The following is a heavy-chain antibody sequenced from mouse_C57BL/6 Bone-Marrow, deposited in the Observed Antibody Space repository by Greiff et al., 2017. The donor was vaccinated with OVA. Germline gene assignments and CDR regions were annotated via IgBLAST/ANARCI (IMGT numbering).Heavy chain of an antibody. CDR1: GYAFTNYL. V-gene: IGHV1-54*01. CDR2: INPGSGGT. CDR3: ARLTTVVATEWYFDV. J-gene: IGHJ1*03. D-gene: IGHD1-1*01. Sequence: QVQLKQSGAELVRPGTSVKVSCKASGYAFTNYLIEWVKQRPGQGLELIGVINPGSGGTNYNEKFKGKATLTADNYSSTAYMQLSSLTSEDSAVYFCARLTTVVATEWYFDVWGTGTTVTVSS.